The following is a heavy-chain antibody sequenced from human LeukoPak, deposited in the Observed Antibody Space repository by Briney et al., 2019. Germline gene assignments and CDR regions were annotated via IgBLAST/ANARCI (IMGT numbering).Heavy chain of an antibody. CDR3: ARIRSGYSYGKSGNYFDY. Sequence: SGPTLVKPTQTLTLTCIFTGFSFSTSGMCVSWIRQPPVEALEWLARIDWDDDNYNSTSMKNSLTISKDTTKNQVVLTMTNMDPVDTATYYCARIRSGYSYGKSGNYFDYWGQGTLVTVSS. J-gene: IGHJ4*02. CDR2: IDWDDDN. D-gene: IGHD5-18*01. V-gene: IGHV2-70*11. CDR1: GFSFSTSGMC.